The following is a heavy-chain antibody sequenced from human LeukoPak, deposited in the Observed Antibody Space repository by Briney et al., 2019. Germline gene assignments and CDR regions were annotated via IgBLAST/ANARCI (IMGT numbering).Heavy chain of an antibody. CDR1: GFTFSSYA. J-gene: IGHJ4*02. CDR2: IGYDGSNK. Sequence: GGSLRLSCAASGFTFSSYAMHWVRQAPGKGLEWVAVIGYDGSNKYYADSVKGRFAISRDNSKNTLSLQMNSLRAEDTAVYYCARGYCSSTSCYSVLDYFDYWGQGTLVTVSS. CDR3: ARGYCSSTSCYSVLDYFDY. V-gene: IGHV3-30*09. D-gene: IGHD2-2*01.